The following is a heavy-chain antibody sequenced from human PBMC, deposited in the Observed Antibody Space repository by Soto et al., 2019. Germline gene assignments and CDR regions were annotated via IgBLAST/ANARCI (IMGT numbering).Heavy chain of an antibody. J-gene: IGHJ6*02. CDR1: GGTFSSHA. CDR3: ARGRYCSGGSCYHSGFYYYYYGMDV. Sequence: QVQLVQSGAEVKKPGSSVKVSCKASGGTFSSHAISWVRQAPGQGLEWMGGIIPIFGTANYAQKFQGRVTITADESTSTAYMELSSLRSEDTAVYYCARGRYCSGGSCYHSGFYYYYYGMDVWGQGTTVTVSS. V-gene: IGHV1-69*01. D-gene: IGHD2-15*01. CDR2: IIPIFGTA.